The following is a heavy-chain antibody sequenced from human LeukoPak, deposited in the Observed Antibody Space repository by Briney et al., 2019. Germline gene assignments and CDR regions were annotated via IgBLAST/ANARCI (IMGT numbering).Heavy chain of an antibody. Sequence: GGSLRLSCAASGFTFSSYGMHWVRQAPGKGLEWVTFLWYDGSNKYYADSVKGRFAIPRDNSKNTLYLQMNTLRAEDTAVYYCARDLGYFDYWGQGTLVTVSS. CDR2: LWYDGSNK. V-gene: IGHV3-33*01. CDR3: ARDLGYFDY. CDR1: GFTFSSYG. J-gene: IGHJ4*02.